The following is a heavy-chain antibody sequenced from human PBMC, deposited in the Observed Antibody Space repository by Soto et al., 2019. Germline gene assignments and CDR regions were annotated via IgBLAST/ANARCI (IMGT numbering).Heavy chain of an antibody. D-gene: IGHD2-21*02. CDR3: ARDRHIVVVTARSGYYFDY. CDR1: GFTFSSYA. V-gene: IGHV3-30-3*01. CDR2: ISYDGSNK. Sequence: QVQLVESGGGVVQPGRSLRLSCAASGFTFSSYAMHWVRQAPGKGLEWVAVISYDGSNKYYADSVKGRFTISRDNSKNXLXXQMNRLRAEDTAVYYCARDRHIVVVTARSGYYFDYWGQGTLVTVSS. J-gene: IGHJ4*02.